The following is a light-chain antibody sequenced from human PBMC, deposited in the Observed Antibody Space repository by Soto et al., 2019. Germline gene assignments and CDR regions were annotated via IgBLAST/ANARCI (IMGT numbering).Light chain of an antibody. V-gene: IGLV2-14*01. J-gene: IGLJ2*01. CDR1: SSDVGYYNY. Sequence: QSALTQPASVSGSPGQSITISCTGTSSDVGYYNYVSWYQLHPGKAPKLMIYEVSNRPSGVSNRFSGSKSGNTASLTISGLQAEDEADYYCSSFTSSSTLVFGGGTKLTVL. CDR2: EVS. CDR3: SSFTSSSTLV.